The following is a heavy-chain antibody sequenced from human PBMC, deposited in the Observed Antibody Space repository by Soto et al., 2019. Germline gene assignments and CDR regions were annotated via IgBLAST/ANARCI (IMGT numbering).Heavy chain of an antibody. CDR3: ATSGSCSSVSCYAFDI. D-gene: IGHD2-2*01. J-gene: IGHJ3*02. V-gene: IGHV1-2*04. Sequence: ASVKVSCKASGYTFTGYHMHWVRQAPGQGLEWMGWINPNSGDTNYAQKFQGWVTMTRDTSISTAYGELSRLTSDDAAVYDCATSGSCSSVSCYAFDIWGQGTMVTVSS. CDR1: GYTFTGYH. CDR2: INPNSGDT.